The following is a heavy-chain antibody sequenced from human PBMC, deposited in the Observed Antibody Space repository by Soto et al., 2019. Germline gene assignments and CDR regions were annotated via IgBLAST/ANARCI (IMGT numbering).Heavy chain of an antibody. J-gene: IGHJ4*02. CDR1: GLTFSSYA. CDR3: ARVATINDY. CDR2: ISYDGSNK. D-gene: IGHD5-12*01. Sequence: GSLRLSCAASGLTFSSYAMHWVRQAPGKGLEWVAVISYDGSNKYYADSVKGRFTISRDNSKNTLYLQMNSLRAEDTAVYYCARVATINDYWGQGTLVTVSS. V-gene: IGHV3-30-3*01.